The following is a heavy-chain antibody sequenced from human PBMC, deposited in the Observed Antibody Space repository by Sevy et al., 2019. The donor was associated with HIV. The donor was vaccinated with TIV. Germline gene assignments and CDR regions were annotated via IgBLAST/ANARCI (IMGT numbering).Heavy chain of an antibody. V-gene: IGHV3-23*01. Sequence: GGSLRLSWAAAGFTFSSYAMNWVRQAPGKGLEWVSGISGSGGSGDKTNYADSVKGRFTISRDDSKNSMYLQLSSLRAEDTAIYYCARKYDSSGYFDYWGQGTLATVSS. CDR3: ARKYDSSGYFDY. CDR2: ISGSGGSGDKT. D-gene: IGHD3-22*01. J-gene: IGHJ4*02. CDR1: GFTFSSYA.